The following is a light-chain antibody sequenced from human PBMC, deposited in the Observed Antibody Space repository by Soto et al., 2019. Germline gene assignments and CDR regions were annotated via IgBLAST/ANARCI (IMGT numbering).Light chain of an antibody. J-gene: IGKJ4*01. V-gene: IGKV1-12*01. Sequence: DIQMTQSPSSVSASVGDTGTITCRASQGVGVWLGWYQHKPGKAPDLRMYGASGLQVGVPARFSGSVSGADFTLTISTLQPEDFATYYCQQAYSHPLTFGGGTKVDIK. CDR1: QGVGVW. CDR3: QQAYSHPLT. CDR2: GAS.